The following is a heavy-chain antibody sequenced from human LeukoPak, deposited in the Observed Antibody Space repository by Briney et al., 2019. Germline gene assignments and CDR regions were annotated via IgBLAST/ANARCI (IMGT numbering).Heavy chain of an antibody. J-gene: IGHJ4*02. CDR2: INPNSGDT. CDR3: ARGYSNYVLTNFDY. V-gene: IGHV1-2*02. Sequence: ASVKVSCMASGYTFTDYYIHWVRQAPGQGLEWMGWINPNSGDTNNAQKFQGRVTMTRDTSISTAYMELSRLRSDDTAVYYCARGYSNYVLTNFDYWGQGTLVTVSS. CDR1: GYTFTDYY. D-gene: IGHD4-11*01.